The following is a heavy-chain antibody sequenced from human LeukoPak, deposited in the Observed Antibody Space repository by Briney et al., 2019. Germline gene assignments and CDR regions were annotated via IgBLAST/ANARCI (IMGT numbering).Heavy chain of an antibody. D-gene: IGHD6-19*01. V-gene: IGHV3-21*01. J-gene: IGHJ6*02. Sequence: PGGSLRLSCAASGFTFSSYSMNWVRQAPGKGLEWVSSISSSSSYIYYADSVKGRFTISRDNAKNSLYLQMNSLRAEDTAVYYCARDIGNGSGWYDYYYYGMDVWGQGTTVTVSS. CDR2: ISSSSSYI. CDR1: GFTFSSYS. CDR3: ARDIGNGSGWYDYYYYGMDV.